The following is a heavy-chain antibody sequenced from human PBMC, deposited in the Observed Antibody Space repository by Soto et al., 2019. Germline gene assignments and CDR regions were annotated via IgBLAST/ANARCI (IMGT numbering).Heavy chain of an antibody. CDR1: GYTFTSYG. D-gene: IGHD1-26*01. Sequence: ASVKVSCKASGYTFTSYGISWVRQAPGQGLEWMGWISAYNGNTNYAQKLQGRVTMTTDTSTSTAYMELRSLRSDDTAVYYCARAGSGSYFFSYYYYGMDVWGQGTTVTV. V-gene: IGHV1-18*04. CDR3: ARAGSGSYFFSYYYYGMDV. J-gene: IGHJ6*02. CDR2: ISAYNGNT.